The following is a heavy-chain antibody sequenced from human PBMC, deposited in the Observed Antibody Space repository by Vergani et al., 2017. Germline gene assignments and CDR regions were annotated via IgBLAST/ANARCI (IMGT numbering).Heavy chain of an antibody. D-gene: IGHD3-3*01. CDR2: IIPIFGTA. V-gene: IGHV1-69*06. Sequence: QVQLVQSGAEVKKPGSSVKVSCKASGGTFSSYAISWVRQAPGQGLEWMGGIIPIFGTANYAQKFQGRVTITADKSTSTAYMELSSLRSEDTAVYYCARDVSPPDFWSGYIGYYYYMDVWGKGTTVTVSS. J-gene: IGHJ6*03. CDR1: GGTFSSYA. CDR3: ARDVSPPDFWSGYIGYYYYMDV.